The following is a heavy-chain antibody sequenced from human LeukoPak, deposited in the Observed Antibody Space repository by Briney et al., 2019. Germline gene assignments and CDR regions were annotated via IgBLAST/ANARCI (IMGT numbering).Heavy chain of an antibody. CDR2: INPNSGGT. D-gene: IGHD2-21*02. CDR1: GYTFTGYY. J-gene: IGHJ4*02. CDR3: VRGDGAYYFDY. Sequence: ASVKVSCKASGYTFTGYYIHWVRQAPGQGLEWMGWINPNSGGTNYAQRFQGRVTKTSDTSITTAYMELSRLRSDDTAIYYCVRGDGAYYFDYWGQGTLVTVSS. V-gene: IGHV1-2*02.